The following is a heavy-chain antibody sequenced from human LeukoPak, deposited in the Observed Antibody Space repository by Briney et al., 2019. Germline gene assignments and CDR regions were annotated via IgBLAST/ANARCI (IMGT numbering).Heavy chain of an antibody. CDR1: GFTFSNYA. J-gene: IGHJ3*02. V-gene: IGHV3-30-3*01. D-gene: IGHD2-21*01. CDR3: GRATNYVGGGFLWLFNI. CDR2: ISYDGSNK. Sequence: GGSLRLSCAASGFTFSNYAMHWVRQAPGKGLEWVGVISYDGSNKYYADSVKGRFTISRDNSKNTLYMQMNSLRAEDTAVYYCGRATNYVGGGFLWLFNIWAKGQWSPSLQ.